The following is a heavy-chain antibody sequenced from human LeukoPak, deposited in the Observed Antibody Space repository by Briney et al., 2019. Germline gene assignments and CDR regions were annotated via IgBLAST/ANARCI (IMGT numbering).Heavy chain of an antibody. CDR2: IYTSGST. V-gene: IGHV4-61*02. Sequence: PSETLSLTCTVSGGSISSSSYYWSWIRQPAGKGLEWIGRIYTSGSTNYNPSLKSRVTMSVDTSKNQFSLKLSSVTAADTAVYYCARVLMVREPIYYYYMDVWGKGTTVTISS. D-gene: IGHD3-10*01. CDR1: GGSISSSSYY. CDR3: ARVLMVREPIYYYYMDV. J-gene: IGHJ6*03.